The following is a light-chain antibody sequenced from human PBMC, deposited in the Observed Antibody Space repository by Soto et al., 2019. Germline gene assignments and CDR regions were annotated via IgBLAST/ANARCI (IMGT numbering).Light chain of an antibody. J-gene: IGKJ4*01. Sequence: EIVMTQSPATLSVSPGERATLSCKASQSVSNNLAWYQQKPGQAPRLLIYGASTRATGIPARFSGSGSGTEFTLTISSLQSEDFAVYYCQQHSDWPPLTFGGGTKGEIK. V-gene: IGKV3-15*01. CDR3: QQHSDWPPLT. CDR2: GAS. CDR1: QSVSNN.